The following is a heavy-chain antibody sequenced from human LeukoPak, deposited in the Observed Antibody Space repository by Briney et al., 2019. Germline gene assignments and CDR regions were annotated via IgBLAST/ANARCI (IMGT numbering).Heavy chain of an antibody. CDR1: GGSISSYY. V-gene: IGHV4-59*01. J-gene: IGHJ3*02. D-gene: IGHD3-3*01. CDR2: IYYSGST. CDR3: ARAPSIGYDFWSGYYTPSAFDI. Sequence: PSETLSLTCTVSGGSISSYYRSWIRQPPGKGLEWIGYIYYSGSTNYNPSLKSRVTISVDTSKNQFSLKLSSVTAADTAVYYCARAPSIGYDFWSGYYTPSAFDIWGQGTMVTVSS.